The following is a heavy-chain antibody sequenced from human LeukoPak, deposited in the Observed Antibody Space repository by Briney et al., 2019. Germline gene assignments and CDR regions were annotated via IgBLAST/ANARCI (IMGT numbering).Heavy chain of an antibody. V-gene: IGHV1-8*02. CDR2: MNPNSGNT. J-gene: IGHJ4*02. CDR1: GYTFTSYG. Sequence: ASVKVSCKASGYTFTSYGINWVRQATGQGLEWMGWMNPNSGNTGYAQKFQGRVTMTRNTSISTAYMELSSLRSEDTAVYYCARWKAVAGKGDFDYWGQGTLVTVSS. CDR3: ARWKAVAGKGDFDY. D-gene: IGHD6-19*01.